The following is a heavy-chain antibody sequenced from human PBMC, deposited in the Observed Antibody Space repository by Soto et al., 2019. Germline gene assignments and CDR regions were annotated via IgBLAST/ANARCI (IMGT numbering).Heavy chain of an antibody. CDR3: ARGDFYSGDL. CDR2: INEDESEK. CDR1: GFTFRSYW. Sequence: EVQLVESGGGLVQPGGSLRLSCVASGFTFRSYWMSWVRQAPGKGLEWVANINEDESEKNYVDSVKGRFTISRDNAKNSLYLQMNSLRAEDTAMYFCARGDFYSGDLWGRGTLVTVSP. J-gene: IGHJ5*02. V-gene: IGHV3-7*05. D-gene: IGHD4-4*01.